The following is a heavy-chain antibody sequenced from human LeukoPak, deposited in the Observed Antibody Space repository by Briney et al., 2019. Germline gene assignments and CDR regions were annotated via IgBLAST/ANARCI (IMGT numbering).Heavy chain of an antibody. J-gene: IGHJ3*02. CDR2: INNNGGAT. CDR3: ARDIGGWDPHDFDI. Sequence: GESLRISCSASGFTFSSYSMDWVRQAPGKGPEDVSGINNNGGATQYVDSVKGRFTISRDNSKNTLYLQMNSLRAEDTAVYYCARDIGGWDPHDFDIWGQGTMVTVSS. D-gene: IGHD1-26*01. CDR1: GFTFSSYS. V-gene: IGHV3-64*04.